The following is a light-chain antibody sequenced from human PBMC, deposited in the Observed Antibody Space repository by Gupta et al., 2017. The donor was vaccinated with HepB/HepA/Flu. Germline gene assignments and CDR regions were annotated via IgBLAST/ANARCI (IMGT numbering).Light chain of an antibody. Sequence: QSLLTQAPPASGTAGQTVTTSCSGSSSNIGNHPVSWYLQRPGAAPRLLMYSDVQRPSGVPARFSGSKSGTSAALAISGLQSEEEGDYYCYAADDSPNGPVFGGGTKLTGL. CDR3: YAADDSPNGPV. CDR1: SSNIGNHP. CDR2: SDV. J-gene: IGLJ3*02. V-gene: IGLV1-44*01.